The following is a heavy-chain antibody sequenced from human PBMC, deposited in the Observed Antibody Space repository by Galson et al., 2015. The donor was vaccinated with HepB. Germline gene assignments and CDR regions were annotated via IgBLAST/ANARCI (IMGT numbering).Heavy chain of an antibody. J-gene: IGHJ4*02. CDR2: INWDGDST. D-gene: IGHD6-19*01. CDR3: TKDTSSGWSGGYFDY. Sequence: LRLSCAASGFTFDDYTMHWVRQAPGKGLEWVSLINWDGDSTFYADSVKGRFTISRDNSKNSLYLQMNSLRTEDSALYYCTKDTSSGWSGGYFDYWGQGTLVTVSS. V-gene: IGHV3-43*01. CDR1: GFTFDDYT.